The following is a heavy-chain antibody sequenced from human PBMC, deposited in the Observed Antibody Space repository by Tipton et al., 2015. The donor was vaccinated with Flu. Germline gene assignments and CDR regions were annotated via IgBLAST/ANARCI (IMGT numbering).Heavy chain of an antibody. Sequence: LRLSCAASDYSISSGYYWGWIRQPPGKGLEWIGCISHTGRTYYNPSLKSRVTISVDTAKNQFSQRLNSVTASDTAVYYCARSTYYYGSGSSDYWGQGTLVTVSS. CDR1: DYSISSGYY. V-gene: IGHV4-38-2*01. CDR2: ISHTGRT. D-gene: IGHD3-10*01. CDR3: ARSTYYYGSGSSDY. J-gene: IGHJ4*02.